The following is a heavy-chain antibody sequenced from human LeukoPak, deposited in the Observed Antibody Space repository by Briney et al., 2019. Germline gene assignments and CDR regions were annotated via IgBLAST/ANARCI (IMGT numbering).Heavy chain of an antibody. CDR2: IYYSGST. D-gene: IGHD3-10*01. Sequence: PSETLSLTCTVSGDSISSYYWSWIRQPPGKGLEWIGYIYYSGSTNYNPSLKSRVTISVDTSKNQFSLKLSSVTAADTAVYYCARGITMVRGVIIDYYYYYMDVWGKGTTVTISS. CDR1: GDSISSYY. CDR3: ARGITMVRGVIIDYYYYYMDV. V-gene: IGHV4-59*01. J-gene: IGHJ6*03.